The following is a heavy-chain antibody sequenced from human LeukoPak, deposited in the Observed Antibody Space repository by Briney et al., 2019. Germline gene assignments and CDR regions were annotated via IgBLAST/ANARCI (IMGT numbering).Heavy chain of an antibody. V-gene: IGHV4-59*01. CDR2: IYYSGST. CDR3: ARAEKIQLRPSDYYYYYGMDV. Sequence: ASETLSLTCTVSGGSISSYYWSWIRQPPGKGLEWIGYIYYSGSTNYNPSLKSRVTISVDTSKNQFSLKLSSVTAADTAVYYCARAEKIQLRPSDYYYYYGMDVWGQGTTVTVSS. CDR1: GGSISSYY. D-gene: IGHD5-18*01. J-gene: IGHJ6*02.